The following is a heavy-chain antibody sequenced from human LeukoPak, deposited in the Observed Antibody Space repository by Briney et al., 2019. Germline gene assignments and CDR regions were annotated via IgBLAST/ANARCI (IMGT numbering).Heavy chain of an antibody. V-gene: IGHV4-59*01. Sequence: PSETLSLTCTVSGGSISSYYWSWIRQPPGKGLEWIGYIYYSGSTNYNPSLKSRVTISVDTSKNQFSLKLSSVTAADTAVYYCARDYYDFWSGYLHWYFDLWGRGTLVTVSS. J-gene: IGHJ2*01. CDR3: ARDYYDFWSGYLHWYFDL. CDR2: IYYSGST. CDR1: GGSISSYY. D-gene: IGHD3-3*01.